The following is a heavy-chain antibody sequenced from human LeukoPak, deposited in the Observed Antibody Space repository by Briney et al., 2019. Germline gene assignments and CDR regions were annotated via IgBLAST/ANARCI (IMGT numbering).Heavy chain of an antibody. CDR1: GYTFTSYA. V-gene: IGHV7-4-1*02. J-gene: IGHJ4*02. CDR3: AREGAVTTVDY. CDR2: INTNTGNP. D-gene: IGHD4-17*01. Sequence: ASVKVSCKASGYTFTSYAMNWVRQAPGQGLEWMEWINTNTGNPTYAQGFTGRFVFSLGTSVSTAYLQISSLKAEDTAVYYCAREGAVTTVDYWGQGTLVTVSS.